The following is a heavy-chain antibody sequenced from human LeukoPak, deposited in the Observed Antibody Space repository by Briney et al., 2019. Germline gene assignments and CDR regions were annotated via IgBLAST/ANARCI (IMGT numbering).Heavy chain of an antibody. Sequence: GGSLRLSCAASGFTFSNYGMHWVRQAPGKGLEWVVVISYDESDKYYADSVKGRFTISRDNSKNTLYLQMNSLRPEDTAVYYCAKGVVAATNAAYYGMDVWGQGTTVTVSS. CDR3: AKGVVAATNAAYYGMDV. J-gene: IGHJ6*02. V-gene: IGHV3-30*18. D-gene: IGHD2-15*01. CDR2: ISYDESDK. CDR1: GFTFSNYG.